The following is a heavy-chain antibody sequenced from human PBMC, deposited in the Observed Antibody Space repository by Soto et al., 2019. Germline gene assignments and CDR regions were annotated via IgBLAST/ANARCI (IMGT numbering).Heavy chain of an antibody. CDR3: ARHGASGGYDWADYYYGMDV. V-gene: IGHV5-51*01. J-gene: IGHJ6*02. D-gene: IGHD5-12*01. CDR2: IYPGDSDT. Sequence: LGESLKISCKGSGYSFTSYWIGWVRQMPGKGLEWMGIIYPGDSDTRYSPSFQGQVTISADKSISTAYLQWSSLKASDTAMYYCARHGASGGYDWADYYYGMDVWGQGTTVTVSS. CDR1: GYSFTSYW.